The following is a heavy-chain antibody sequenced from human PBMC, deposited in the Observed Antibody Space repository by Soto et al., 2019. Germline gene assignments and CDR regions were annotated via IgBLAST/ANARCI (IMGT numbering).Heavy chain of an antibody. CDR3: ARSEWLLSSLFDY. J-gene: IGHJ4*02. Sequence: SETLSLTGTVSGGSVSSGSYYWSWIRRPPGKGLEWIGYIYYSGSTNYNPSLKSRVTISVDTSKNQFSLKLSSVTAADTAVYYCARSEWLLSSLFDYWGQGTLVTVSS. CDR1: GGSVSSGSYY. CDR2: IYYSGST. V-gene: IGHV4-61*01. D-gene: IGHD3-3*01.